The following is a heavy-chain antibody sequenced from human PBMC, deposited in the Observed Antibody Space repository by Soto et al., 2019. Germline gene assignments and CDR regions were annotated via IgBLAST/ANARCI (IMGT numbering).Heavy chain of an antibody. Sequence: GSLRLSCAASGFTFSSYAMHWVRQAPGKGLEWVAVISYDGSNKYYADSVKGRFTISRDNSKNTLYLQMNSLRAEDTAVYYCARDQGYDSSGALFDPWGQGTLVTVSS. CDR3: ARDQGYDSSGALFDP. D-gene: IGHD3-22*01. CDR1: GFTFSSYA. J-gene: IGHJ5*02. CDR2: ISYDGSNK. V-gene: IGHV3-30-3*01.